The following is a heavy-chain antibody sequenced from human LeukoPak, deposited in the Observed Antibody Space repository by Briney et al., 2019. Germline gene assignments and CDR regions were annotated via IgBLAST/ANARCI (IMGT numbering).Heavy chain of an antibody. D-gene: IGHD3-9*01. V-gene: IGHV3-30*18. CDR1: GFTFSRHG. Sequence: GGSLRLSCAASGFTFSRHGMHWVRQAPGKGLEWVAVISFHGGDQYYADSVKGRFIISRDNSKNTLYLQMNSLRTEDTAVYYCAKDNYGGLRYLDWFADHWGQGTLVTVSS. CDR3: AKDNYGGLRYLDWFADH. J-gene: IGHJ4*02. CDR2: ISFHGGDQ.